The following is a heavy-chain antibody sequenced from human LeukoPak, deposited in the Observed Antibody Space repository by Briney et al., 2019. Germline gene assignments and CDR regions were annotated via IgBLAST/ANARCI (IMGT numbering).Heavy chain of an antibody. J-gene: IGHJ4*02. D-gene: IGHD3-10*01. CDR2: ISPSNGDT. Sequence: SVTVSCKCSGYTFTSYSINWVRRPPGQGLEWMGLISPSNGDTSYAQKVQDRVTMTTDTSTSTVYMELRSMGSEDTAMYYCVRDSGGELRHFFFDDWGEGTLVTVSS. CDR1: GYTFTSYS. CDR3: VRDSGGELRHFFFDD. V-gene: IGHV1-18*04.